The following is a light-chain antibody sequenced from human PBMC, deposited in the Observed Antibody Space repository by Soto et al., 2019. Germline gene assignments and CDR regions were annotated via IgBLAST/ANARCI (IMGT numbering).Light chain of an antibody. CDR3: SSYTSSSTLEGV. CDR2: DVS. J-gene: IGLJ1*01. V-gene: IGLV2-14*01. CDR1: SSDVGGYNY. Sequence: QSVLTQPASVSGSPGQSITISCTGTSSDVGGYNYVSWYQQHPGKAPKLMIYDVSNRPSGVSNRFSGSKSGNTASLTISGLQVEDEADYYCSSYTSSSTLEGVFGTGTKSPS.